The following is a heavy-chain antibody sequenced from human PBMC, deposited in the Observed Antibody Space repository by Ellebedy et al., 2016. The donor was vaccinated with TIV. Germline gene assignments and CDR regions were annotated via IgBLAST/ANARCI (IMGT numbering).Heavy chain of an antibody. V-gene: IGHV1-69*13. CDR2: IIPIFGTA. J-gene: IGHJ5*02. D-gene: IGHD6-19*01. Sequence: AASVKVSCKASGGTFSSYAISWVRQAPGQGLEWMGGIIPIFGTANYAQKFQGRVTITADESTSTAYMELSSLRSEDTAVYYCARGHGIAVAGTYWSCRFDPWGQGTLVTVSS. CDR1: GGTFSSYA. CDR3: ARGHGIAVAGTYWSCRFDP.